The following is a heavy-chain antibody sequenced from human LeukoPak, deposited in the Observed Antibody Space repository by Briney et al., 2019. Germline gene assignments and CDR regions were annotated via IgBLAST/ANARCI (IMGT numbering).Heavy chain of an antibody. CDR3: ARDDYGDYGRWFDP. V-gene: IGHV4-39*07. D-gene: IGHD4-17*01. CDR1: GGSISSSSYY. Sequence: SETLSLTCTVSGGSISSSSYYWGWIRQPPGKGLEWIGSIYYSGSTYYNPSLKSRVTISVDTSKNQFSLKLSSVTAADTAVYYCARDDYGDYGRWFDPWGQGTLVTVSS. CDR2: IYYSGST. J-gene: IGHJ5*02.